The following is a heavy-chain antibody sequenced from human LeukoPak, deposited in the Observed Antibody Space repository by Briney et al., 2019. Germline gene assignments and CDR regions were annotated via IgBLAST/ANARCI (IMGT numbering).Heavy chain of an antibody. CDR2: IYYSGST. J-gene: IGHJ5*02. D-gene: IGHD2-2*01. CDR3: ATRDCSSTSCYLGSRYPFDP. V-gene: IGHV4-39*07. CDR1: GGSIISNHF. Sequence: SETLSLTCTVSGGSIISNHFWGWIRQPPGKGLEWIGSIYYSGSTYYNPSLKSRVTISVDTSKNQCSLTLSSVTAADTAVYYCATRDCSSTSCYLGSRYPFDPWGQGTLVTVSS.